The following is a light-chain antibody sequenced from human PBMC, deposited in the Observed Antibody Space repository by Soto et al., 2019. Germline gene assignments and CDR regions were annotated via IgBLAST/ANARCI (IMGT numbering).Light chain of an antibody. V-gene: IGLV1-40*01. CDR2: GNK. CDR1: SSNIGADHD. J-gene: IGLJ3*02. CDR3: QSYDSSLNGV. Sequence: QSVLTQPPSVSGAPGQGVTISCTGNSSNIGADHDVHWYQHLPGTAPKLLIYGNKNRPSGVPDRFSGSKSGTSASLAITGLQADDEADYYCQSYDSSLNGVFGGGTKVTVL.